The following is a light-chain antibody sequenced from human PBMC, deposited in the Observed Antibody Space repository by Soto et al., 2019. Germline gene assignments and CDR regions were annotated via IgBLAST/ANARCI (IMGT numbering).Light chain of an antibody. CDR2: GAS. CDR3: QQYGSSSL. Sequence: EILLTQSPGTLSLSPGERATLSCRASQSVSSGNLAWYQQKPGQAPRLLIYGASSRATGIPDRFSGSGSGTDFTLTISRLEPEDFAVYYCQQYGSSSLFGQGTRLEIK. J-gene: IGKJ5*01. CDR1: QSVSSGN. V-gene: IGKV3-20*01.